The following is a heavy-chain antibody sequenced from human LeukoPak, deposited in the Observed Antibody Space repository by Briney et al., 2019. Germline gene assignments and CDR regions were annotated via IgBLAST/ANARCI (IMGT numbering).Heavy chain of an antibody. D-gene: IGHD6-19*01. CDR1: GCTFTGYY. CDR2: INPNSGGT. J-gene: IGHJ4*02. CDR3: AREPVAVAGTGLCY. Sequence: ASVKVSCKASGCTFTGYYMHWVRQAPGQGLEWMGWINPNSGGTNYAQKFQGRVTMTRDTSISTAYMELSRLRSDDTAVYYCAREPVAVAGTGLCYWGQGTLVTVSS. V-gene: IGHV1-2*02.